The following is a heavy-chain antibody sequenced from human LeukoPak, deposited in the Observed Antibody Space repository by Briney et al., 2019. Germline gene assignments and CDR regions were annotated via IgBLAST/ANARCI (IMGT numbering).Heavy chain of an antibody. CDR3: ARDLWYYYDSSGYYPNWFDP. V-gene: IGHV1-2*02. CDR2: INPNSGGT. Sequence: ASVKVSCKASGYTFTGYYMRWVRQAPGQGLEWMGWINPNSGGTNYAQRFQGRVTMTRDTSISTAYMELSRLRSDDTAVYYCARDLWYYYDSSGYYPNWFDPWGQGTLVTVSS. CDR1: GYTFTGYY. J-gene: IGHJ5*02. D-gene: IGHD3-22*01.